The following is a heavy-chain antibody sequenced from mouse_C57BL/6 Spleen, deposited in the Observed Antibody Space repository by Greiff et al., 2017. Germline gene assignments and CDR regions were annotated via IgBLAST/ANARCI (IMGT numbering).Heavy chain of an antibody. D-gene: IGHD2-3*01. CDR3: AREGGYYVFAY. J-gene: IGHJ3*01. CDR2: ISDGGSYT. V-gene: IGHV5-4*01. CDR1: GFTFSSYA. Sequence: DVMLVESGGGLVKPGGSLKLSCAASGFTFSSYAMSWVRQTPEKRLEWVATISDGGSYTYYPENVKGRFTISRDNAKNNLYLQMSHLKSEDTAMYYCAREGGYYVFAYWGQGTLVTVSA.